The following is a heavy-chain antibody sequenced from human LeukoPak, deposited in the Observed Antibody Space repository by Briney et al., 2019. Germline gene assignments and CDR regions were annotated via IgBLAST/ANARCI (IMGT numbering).Heavy chain of an antibody. V-gene: IGHV1-18*01. J-gene: IGHJ3*02. CDR1: GYTFTSYG. Sequence: ASVKVSCKASGYTFTSYGISWVRQAPGQGLEWMGWISAYNGNTNYAQKLQGRVTMTTDTSTSTAYMELRSLRSDDTAVYYCAKDLWELWFGELPDAFDIWGQGTMVTVSS. CDR2: ISAYNGNT. D-gene: IGHD3-10*01. CDR3: AKDLWELWFGELPDAFDI.